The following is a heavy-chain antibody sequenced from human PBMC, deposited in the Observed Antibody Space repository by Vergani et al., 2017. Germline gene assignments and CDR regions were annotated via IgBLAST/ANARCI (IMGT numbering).Heavy chain of an antibody. CDR2: IRSKAYGQAT. V-gene: IGHV3-49*03. CDR1: GFTFGYYA. CDR3: VRDQVTMLWGSDALYI. J-gene: IGHJ3*02. Sequence: EVQLVESWGDLVQPGRSLRLSCTASGFTFGYYAMDWFRQAPGQGLEWVGGIRSKAYGQATIYAASVKGRFTSSRDDSNSIAYLPMNKLQTEDTAMYYCVRDQVTMLWGSDALYIWGQGTMVTVSS. D-gene: IGHD3-10*01.